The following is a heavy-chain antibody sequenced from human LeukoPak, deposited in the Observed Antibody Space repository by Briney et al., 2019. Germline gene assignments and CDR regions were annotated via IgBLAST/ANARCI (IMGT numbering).Heavy chain of an antibody. V-gene: IGHV4-4*07. CDR1: GGSISSYY. D-gene: IGHD3-10*01. J-gene: IGHJ5*02. Sequence: SETLSLICTVSGGSISSYYISWIRQPAGKGLEWIGRIYAGGSTTYSPSLKSRVTMSLDTSKNQFSLKVTSVTAADTAVYYCARDSGTSGEVKFDPWGQGTLVTVSS. CDR3: ARDSGTSGEVKFDP. CDR2: IYAGGST.